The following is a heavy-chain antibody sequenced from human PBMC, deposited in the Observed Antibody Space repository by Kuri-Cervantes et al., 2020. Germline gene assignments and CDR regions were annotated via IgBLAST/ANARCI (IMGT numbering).Heavy chain of an antibody. V-gene: IGHV3-7*01. J-gene: IGHJ4*02. CDR1: GFTFSSYA. D-gene: IGHD2-15*01. CDR2: IKQDGSEK. Sequence: GGSLRLSCAASGFTFSSYAMHWVRQAPGKGLEWVANIKQDGSEKYYVDSVKGRFTISRDNAKNSLYLQMNSLRAEDTAVYYCAREGCSGGSCYSDYWGQGTLVTVSS. CDR3: AREGCSGGSCYSDY.